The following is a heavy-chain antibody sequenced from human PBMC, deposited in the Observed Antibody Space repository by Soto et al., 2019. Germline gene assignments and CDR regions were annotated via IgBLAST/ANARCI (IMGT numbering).Heavy chain of an antibody. V-gene: IGHV5-51*01. CDR3: ARARDVVVPAATYYYYGMDV. D-gene: IGHD2-2*01. J-gene: IGHJ6*02. CDR2: IYPGDSDT. Sequence: GESLKISCRGSGYSFTSYWIGWVRQMPGKGLEWMGIIYPGDSDTRYSPSFQGQVTISADKSISTAYLQWSSLKASDTAMYYCARARDVVVPAATYYYYGMDVWGQGTTVTVSS. CDR1: GYSFTSYW.